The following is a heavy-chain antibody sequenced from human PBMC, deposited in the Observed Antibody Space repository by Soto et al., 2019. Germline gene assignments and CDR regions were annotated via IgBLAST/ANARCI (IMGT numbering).Heavy chain of an antibody. CDR3: ARGGGYCSGGSCYDYGMDV. V-gene: IGHV1-69*02. CDR1: GGTFSSYT. CDR2: IIPILGIA. D-gene: IGHD2-15*01. J-gene: IGHJ6*02. Sequence: QVQLVQSGAEVKKPGSSVKVSCKASGGTFSSYTISWVRQAPGQGLEWMGRIIPILGIANYAQKFQGRVTINADKSTSTAYMELSSLRSEDTAVYYCARGGGYCSGGSCYDYGMDVWGQGTTVTVSS.